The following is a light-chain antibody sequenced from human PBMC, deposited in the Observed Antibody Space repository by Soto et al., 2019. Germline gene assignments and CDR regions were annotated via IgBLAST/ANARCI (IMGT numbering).Light chain of an antibody. J-gene: IGLJ3*02. V-gene: IGLV1-44*01. CDR2: ENK. Sequence: QSVLTQPPSASGTPGQTVAISCSGSNSNIGSNTVNWYQQFPGTATKLLIYENKQRPSGVPDRFSGSKSDTSASLAISGLLSDDESDYYCAAWDDSLNGWVFGGGTKVTVL. CDR1: NSNIGSNT. CDR3: AAWDDSLNGWV.